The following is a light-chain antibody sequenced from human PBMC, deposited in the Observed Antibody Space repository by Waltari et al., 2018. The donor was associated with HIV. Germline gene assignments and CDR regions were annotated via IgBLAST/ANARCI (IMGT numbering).Light chain of an antibody. CDR2: DVS. CDR1: SSDIGAYNF. CDR3: ASYRSGSNLV. Sequence: QSALTQPASVSGSPGQSITISCTGTSSDIGAYNFVSWYQVHPGKAPKRMIYDVSNRPSGVSDRFSGSKSGNTASLTISGLQSEDEADYYCASYRSGSNLVFGGGTKLTVL. J-gene: IGLJ3*02. V-gene: IGLV2-14*03.